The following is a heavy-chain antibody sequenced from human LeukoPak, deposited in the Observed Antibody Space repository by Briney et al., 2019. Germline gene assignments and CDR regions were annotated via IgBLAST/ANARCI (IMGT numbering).Heavy chain of an antibody. V-gene: IGHV3-30-3*01. CDR1: GFTFSSYV. CDR3: ARDKEPYDSSGYYYY. J-gene: IGHJ4*02. D-gene: IGHD3-22*01. Sequence: GGALRLSCAAPGFTFSSYVMPWVRRAPGKGLGRVAVISYDGSNKYYADSVKGRFTISRDNSKNTLYLQMNSLRAEDTAVYYCARDKEPYDSSGYYYYWGQGTLVTVSS. CDR2: ISYDGSNK.